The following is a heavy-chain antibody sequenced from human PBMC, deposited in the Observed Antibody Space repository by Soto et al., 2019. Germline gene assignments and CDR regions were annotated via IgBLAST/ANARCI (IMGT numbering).Heavy chain of an antibody. V-gene: IGHV4-4*02. CDR1: SGSISSSNW. CDR3: AVGLGYCMGGSCYHNWFDL. Sequence: QVQLQESGPGLVKPSGTLSLTCAVSSGSISSSNWWSWVRQPPGKGLEWIGEIYHSGSTNYNPSLKSGVNIPVDKSKNQFSLKLSSVTAADTSVYYCAVGLGYCMGGSCYHNWFDLWGQGTLVTVSS. J-gene: IGHJ5*02. CDR2: IYHSGST. D-gene: IGHD2-15*01.